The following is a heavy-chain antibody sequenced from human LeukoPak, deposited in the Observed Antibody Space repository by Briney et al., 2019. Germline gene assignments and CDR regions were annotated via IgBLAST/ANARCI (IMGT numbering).Heavy chain of an antibody. D-gene: IGHD3-10*01. CDR3: ARLQWFGESKKGYSYYMDV. J-gene: IGHJ6*03. V-gene: IGHV4-39*01. CDR2: IYYSGDT. CDR1: GGSISSGSYY. Sequence: SETLSLTCTASGGSISSGSYYWGWIRQPPGEGLEWIGSIYYSGDTYYNPSLESRVTISVDTSKNQFSLKLSAVTAADTAVYYCARLQWFGESKKGYSYYMDVWGKGTTVTVSS.